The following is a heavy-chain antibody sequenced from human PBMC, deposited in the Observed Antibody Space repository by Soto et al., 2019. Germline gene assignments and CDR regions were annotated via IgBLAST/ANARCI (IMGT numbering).Heavy chain of an antibody. D-gene: IGHD6-13*01. J-gene: IGHJ4*02. Sequence: QVQLVESGGGVVQPGRSLRLFCAASGFTFSDYVMHWARQAPGKGLEWVAYISHDGSNKWYADSVKGRFTISRDDSKNTLYFEMNSLSPEDTAVYYCVKDRSGSWAFDYWGQGTLVTVSS. CDR2: ISHDGSNK. V-gene: IGHV3-30*18. CDR1: GFTFSDYV. CDR3: VKDRSGSWAFDY.